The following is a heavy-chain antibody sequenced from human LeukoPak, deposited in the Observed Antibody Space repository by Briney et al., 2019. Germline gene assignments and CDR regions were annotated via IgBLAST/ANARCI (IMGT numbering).Heavy chain of an antibody. Sequence: RGSLTLSCAATGLTFNKYWLTGVRQAPGKGLEWVANINQDDSQIYYLESVEGRFTITRDNARNSLHLQMTSPRAEDTAIYYCARGYYYSGTYYLSFFDYWGQGTLVTVSS. V-gene: IGHV3-7*01. D-gene: IGHD3-10*01. CDR1: GLTFNKYW. CDR2: INQDDSQI. CDR3: ARGYYYSGTYYLSFFDY. J-gene: IGHJ4*02.